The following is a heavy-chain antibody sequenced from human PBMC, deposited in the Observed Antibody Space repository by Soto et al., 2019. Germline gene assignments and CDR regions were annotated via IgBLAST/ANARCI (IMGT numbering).Heavy chain of an antibody. D-gene: IGHD3-10*01. CDR2: IIPIFGIK. Sequence: QMQLVQSGAEVKERGSSVKISCKTSGGTFNTYALTWVRQAPGQGLEWIGGIIPIFGIKNVAQRFQGRVTINADESLTPAYMEMTSLRSDDTAVYYCAKEAGDNWGQGTLVTGSS. CDR3: AKEAGDN. J-gene: IGHJ4*02. V-gene: IGHV1-69*01. CDR1: GGTFNTYA.